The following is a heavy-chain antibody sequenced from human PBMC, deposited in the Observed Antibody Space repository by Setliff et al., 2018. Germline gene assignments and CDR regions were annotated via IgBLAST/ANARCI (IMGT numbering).Heavy chain of an antibody. J-gene: IGHJ4*02. V-gene: IGHV3-23*01. CDR1: GFTLRSYW. CDR2: ISGYGSRT. Sequence: PGGSLRLSCAASGFTLRSYWMSWVRQAPGKGLEWVSGISGYGSRTYYADSVKGRSTISRDNSQNTMYLQMNSLRAEDTAVYYCARSSLPGKGWYDYWGQGTLVTVSS. CDR3: ARSSLPGKGWYDY. D-gene: IGHD2-15*01.